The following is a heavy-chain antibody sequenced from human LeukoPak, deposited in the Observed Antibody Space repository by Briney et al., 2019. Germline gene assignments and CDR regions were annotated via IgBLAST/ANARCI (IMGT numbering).Heavy chain of an antibody. CDR3: VRSFRIPYCSGNSCNPTDFDF. D-gene: IGHD2-15*01. CDR2: VNGNGRST. V-gene: IGHV3-74*01. Sequence: GGSLRLSCATSGFSVSSYWLHWVRQSPAKGLVWVSRVNGNGRSTSYADSVKGRFTISRDNAKNTLYLHMTSLRVEDSAVYYCVRSFRIPYCSGNSCNPTDFDFWGQGTLVTVSS. CDR1: GFSVSSYW. J-gene: IGHJ4*02.